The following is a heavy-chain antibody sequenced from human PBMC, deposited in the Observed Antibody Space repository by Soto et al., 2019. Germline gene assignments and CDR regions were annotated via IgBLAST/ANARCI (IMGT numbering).Heavy chain of an antibody. CDR3: ASLYCGGDCYPDY. V-gene: IGHV4-59*01. CDR1: GGSISSYY. J-gene: IGHJ4*02. D-gene: IGHD2-21*02. CDR2: IYYSGST. Sequence: SETLSLTCTVSGGSISSYYWSWIRQPPGKGLEWIGYIYYSGSTNYNPSLKSRVTISVDTSKNQFSLKLSSVTAADTAVYYCASLYCGGDCYPDYWGQGTLVTVSS.